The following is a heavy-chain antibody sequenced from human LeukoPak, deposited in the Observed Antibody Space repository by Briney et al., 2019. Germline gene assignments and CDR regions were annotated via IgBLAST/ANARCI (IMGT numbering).Heavy chain of an antibody. Sequence: ASVKVSCKASGYSFTAYYMHWVRQAPGQGLEWMGWINPNSGGTNYAQTFQGRVTMTRDTSISTAYMELNRLRSDDTAVYYCAKTGRGATMRGYNWFDPWGQGTLVTVSS. CDR2: INPNSGGT. J-gene: IGHJ5*02. CDR3: AKTGRGATMRGYNWFDP. CDR1: GYSFTAYY. D-gene: IGHD5-12*01. V-gene: IGHV1-2*02.